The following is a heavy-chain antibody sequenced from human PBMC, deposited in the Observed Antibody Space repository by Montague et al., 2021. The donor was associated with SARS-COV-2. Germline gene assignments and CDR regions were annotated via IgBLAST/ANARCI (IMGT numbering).Heavy chain of an antibody. V-gene: IGHV4-4*02. CDR1: GGSVNSTNW. CDR3: ARTGAHDHFDY. Sequence: SETLSLTCTVSGGSVNSTNWWSWVRQPPGKGLEWIAEVYRTGGTMFNPSFRSRVTLSIDRSKNLFSLNLNSVTVADTAVYYCARTGAHDHFDYWGPGTLVIVSS. CDR2: VYRTGGT. D-gene: IGHD3-10*01. J-gene: IGHJ4*02.